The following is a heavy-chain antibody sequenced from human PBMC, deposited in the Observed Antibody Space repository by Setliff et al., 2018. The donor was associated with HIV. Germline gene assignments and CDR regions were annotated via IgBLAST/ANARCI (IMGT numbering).Heavy chain of an antibody. J-gene: IGHJ5*02. CDR1: GFTFSNYG. CDR2: INQDGSEQ. CDR3: VRGKNGLDP. V-gene: IGHV3-7*03. Sequence: GGSLSLSCAASGFTFSNYGMTWVRQAPGKGLEWVANINQDGSEQNFVDSVTGRFTISRDNAKNSLYVQMNSLRVDDTAVYYCVRGKNGLDPWGQGTLVTVSS.